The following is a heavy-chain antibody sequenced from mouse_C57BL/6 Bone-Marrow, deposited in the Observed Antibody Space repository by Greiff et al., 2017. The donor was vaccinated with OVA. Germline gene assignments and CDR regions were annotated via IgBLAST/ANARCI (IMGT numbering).Heavy chain of an antibody. CDR1: GFTYSSYA. V-gene: IGHV5-9-1*02. Sequence: EVKLQESGEGLVKPGGSLKLSCAASGFTYSSYAMSWVRQTPEKRLEWVAYISSGGDYIYYADTVKGRFTISRDNARNTLYLQMSSLKSEDTAMYYCTRLSSWDWFAYWGQGTLVTVSA. J-gene: IGHJ3*01. D-gene: IGHD4-1*01. CDR2: ISSGGDYI. CDR3: TRLSSWDWFAY.